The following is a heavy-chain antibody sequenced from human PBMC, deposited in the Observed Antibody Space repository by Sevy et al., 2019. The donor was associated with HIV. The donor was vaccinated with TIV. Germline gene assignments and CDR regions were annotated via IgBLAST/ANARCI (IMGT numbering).Heavy chain of an antibody. CDR3: ATTTPYYYDSSGYCDY. J-gene: IGHJ4*02. V-gene: IGHV3-53*01. CDR1: GFTVSSNY. D-gene: IGHD3-22*01. CDR2: IYSGGST. Sequence: GGSLRLSCAASGFTVSSNYMSWVRQAPGKGLEWVSVIYSGGSTYYADSVKGRFTISRDNSKNTLYLQMNSPRAEDTAVYYCATTTPYYYDSSGYCDYWGQGTLVTVSS.